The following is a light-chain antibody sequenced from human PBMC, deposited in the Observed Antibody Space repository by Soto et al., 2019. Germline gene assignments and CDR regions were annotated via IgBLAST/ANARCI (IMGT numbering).Light chain of an antibody. CDR1: QSITTNS. CDR2: GAS. V-gene: IGKV3-20*01. CDR3: QQYVTSPYT. J-gene: IGKJ2*01. Sequence: EIVLTQSPGTLSLSPGEGATLSCRASQSITTNSLAWYQQKPGQAPRLLIYGASNWATGVPDRVSASGSGTDFTLSFSRLEPEDFAMYYCQQYVTSPYTFGQGTKLAIK.